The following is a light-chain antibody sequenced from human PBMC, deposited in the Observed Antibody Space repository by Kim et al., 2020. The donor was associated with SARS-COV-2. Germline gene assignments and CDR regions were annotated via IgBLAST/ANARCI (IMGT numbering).Light chain of an antibody. CDR2: DNN. CDR3: GTWDSNLNVGGL. V-gene: IGLV1-51*01. CDR1: FIGTYY. J-gene: IGLJ2*01. Sequence: PGQRITISCFGSFIGTYYISWYQQRPGTAPKLLIYDNNKRPSGIPDRCSGSKSVTSATLVITGLQTGDEADYYCGTWDSNLNVGGLFGGGTKVTVL.